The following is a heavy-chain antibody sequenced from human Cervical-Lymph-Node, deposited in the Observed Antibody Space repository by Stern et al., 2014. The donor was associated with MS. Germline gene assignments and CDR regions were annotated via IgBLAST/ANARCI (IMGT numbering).Heavy chain of an antibody. CDR3: ARDPAVLIQGSYYGMDV. CDR2: ITPLFGTT. Sequence: QVQLVESGAEVKKPGSSVQVSCKASGGSFSTFAITWVRQAPGQGLEWMAGITPLFGTTNFAHKFQGRVTLTADTSTNTVYMELSSLRSDDTAVYYCARDPAVLIQGSYYGMDVWGQGTMVIVS. J-gene: IGHJ6*02. V-gene: IGHV1-69*06. CDR1: GGSFSTFA. D-gene: IGHD2-21*01.